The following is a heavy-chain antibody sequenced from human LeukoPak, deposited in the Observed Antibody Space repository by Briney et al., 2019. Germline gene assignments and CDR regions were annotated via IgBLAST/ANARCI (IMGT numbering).Heavy chain of an antibody. CDR1: GYSFTSYW. Sequence: GESLKISCKGSGYSFTSYWIGWVRQMPGKGLEWMGIIYPGDSDTRYSPSFQGQVTISADKSISTAYMELSRLRSDDTAVYYCARDPGYSGYDYWGQGTLVTVSS. V-gene: IGHV5-51*01. D-gene: IGHD5-12*01. CDR2: IYPGDSDT. J-gene: IGHJ4*02. CDR3: ARDPGYSGYDY.